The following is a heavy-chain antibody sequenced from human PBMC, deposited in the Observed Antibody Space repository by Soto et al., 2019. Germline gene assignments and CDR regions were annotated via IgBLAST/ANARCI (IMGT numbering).Heavy chain of an antibody. Sequence: GGSLRLSCAASGFTFDDYAMHWVRQAPGKGLEWVSGISWNSGSIGYADSVKGRFTISRDNAKNSLYLQMNSLRAEDTALYYCAKRGRQLDPDYWGQGTLVTVSS. J-gene: IGHJ4*02. CDR2: ISWNSGSI. CDR3: AKRGRQLDPDY. CDR1: GFTFDDYA. D-gene: IGHD1-1*01. V-gene: IGHV3-9*01.